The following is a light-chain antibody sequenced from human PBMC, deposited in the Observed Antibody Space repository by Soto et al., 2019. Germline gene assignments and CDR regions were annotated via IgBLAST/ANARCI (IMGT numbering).Light chain of an antibody. CDR3: SSYSSSSALDVI. CDR2: EVT. Sequence: QSALAQPGSVSGSPGQSITISCAGTNRDVGGYNYVSWYQQYQGKAPKLIIYEVTYRPSGVSNRFSGSKSGNTASLTISGLQAEDEADYYCSSYSSSSALDVIFGGGTQLTVL. CDR1: NRDVGGYNY. J-gene: IGLJ2*01. V-gene: IGLV2-14*01.